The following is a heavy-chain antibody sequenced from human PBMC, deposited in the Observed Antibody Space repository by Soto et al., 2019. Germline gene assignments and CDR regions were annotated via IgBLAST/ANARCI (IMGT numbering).Heavy chain of an antibody. D-gene: IGHD5-12*01. J-gene: IGHJ4*02. Sequence: QVQLQESGPGLVKPSGTLSLTCAVSGGSISSSNWWSWVRQPPGKGLEWIGEIYHSGSTNYNPSLKRRVTLSVDTSKNQFSLKLRSVTAADTAVYYCARGDSGYDPLDYWGQGTLVTVSS. V-gene: IGHV4-4*02. CDR1: GGSISSSNW. CDR3: ARGDSGYDPLDY. CDR2: IYHSGST.